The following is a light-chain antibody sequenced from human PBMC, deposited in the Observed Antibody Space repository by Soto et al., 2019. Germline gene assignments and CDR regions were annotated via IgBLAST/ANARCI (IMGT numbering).Light chain of an antibody. Sequence: QSVLTQPPSASGTPGQRVTISCSGSSSNIGSNYVYWYQQLPGTAPKLLIYRNNQRPSGVPDRFSGSKSGTSASLAISGLRSEDEADYYCAAWDDRLSGPVFGGGTKLTVL. J-gene: IGLJ2*01. CDR1: SSNIGSNY. CDR3: AAWDDRLSGPV. CDR2: RNN. V-gene: IGLV1-47*01.